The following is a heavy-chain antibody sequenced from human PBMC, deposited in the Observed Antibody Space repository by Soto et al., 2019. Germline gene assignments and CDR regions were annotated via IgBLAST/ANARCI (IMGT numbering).Heavy chain of an antibody. Sequence: EVQLVEAGGALVQPGTSLRLSCVGSGFSFHRDWMTWVRQAPGKGLEWVANIKGDGTRENYVDSVKGRFTISRDNAMDSFLLQMNSLRVEDTPLNFCPRDLSPLCSGVWCDALELWGQGTVVSVS. V-gene: IGHV3-7*04. CDR1: GFSFHRDW. CDR2: IKGDGTRE. CDR3: PRDLSPLCSGVWCDALEL. J-gene: IGHJ3*01. D-gene: IGHD2-15*01.